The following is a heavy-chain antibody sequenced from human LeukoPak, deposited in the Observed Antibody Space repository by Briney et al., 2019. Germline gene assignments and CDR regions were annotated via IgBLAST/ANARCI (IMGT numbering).Heavy chain of an antibody. D-gene: IGHD2-21*01. CDR1: GFNVTSNY. Sequence: GGSLRLSCAASGFNVTSNYMNWVRQAPGEGLAWVSAFYTDDRTVYADSVKGRFTISRDNSENTLYLQMNSLRVDDTAVYYCARGISAYGRALESWGQGALVTVSS. V-gene: IGHV3-53*01. CDR3: ARGISAYGRALES. J-gene: IGHJ4*02. CDR2: FYTDDRT.